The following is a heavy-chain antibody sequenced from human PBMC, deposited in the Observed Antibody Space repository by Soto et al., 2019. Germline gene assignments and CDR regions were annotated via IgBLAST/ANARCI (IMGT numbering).Heavy chain of an antibody. CDR2: IYYSGST. CDR1: GGSISSYY. CDR3: ARSPLSNYSSGRSVYFDY. Sequence: KASETLSLTCTVSGGSISSYYWSWIRQPPGKGLEWIGYIYYSGSTNYNPSLKSRVTISVDTSKNQFSLKLSSVTAADTAVYYCARSPLSNYSSGRSVYFDYWGQGTLVTVSS. D-gene: IGHD6-19*01. V-gene: IGHV4-59*01. J-gene: IGHJ4*02.